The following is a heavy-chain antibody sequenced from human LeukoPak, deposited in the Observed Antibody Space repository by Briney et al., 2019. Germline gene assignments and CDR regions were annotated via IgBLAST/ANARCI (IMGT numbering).Heavy chain of an antibody. CDR2: ISGSGGST. V-gene: IGHV3-23*01. D-gene: IGHD6-19*01. Sequence: HPGGSLRLSCAASGFTFSSYAMSWVRQAPGKGLEWVSAISGSGGSTYYADSVKGWFTISRDNSKNTLYLKMNSLRAEDTAVYYCAKDSENSSGWYGGDFDYWGQGTLVTVSS. J-gene: IGHJ4*02. CDR3: AKDSENSSGWYGGDFDY. CDR1: GFTFSSYA.